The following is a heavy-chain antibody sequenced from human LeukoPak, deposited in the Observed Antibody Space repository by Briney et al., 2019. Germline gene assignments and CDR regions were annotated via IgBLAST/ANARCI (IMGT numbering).Heavy chain of an antibody. J-gene: IGHJ6*02. D-gene: IGHD3-22*01. CDR1: GGSSSGYY. CDR2: INHSGST. CDR3: ARVVGRYYYDSSGLPPSRMDV. Sequence: PSETLSLTCAVYGGSSSGYYWSWIRQPPGNGLEWIGEINHSGSTNCNPSLKSRVTISIDTSKNQFPLKLTSVTAADTAVYYCARVVGRYYYDSSGLPPSRMDVWGQGTTVTVSS. V-gene: IGHV4-34*01.